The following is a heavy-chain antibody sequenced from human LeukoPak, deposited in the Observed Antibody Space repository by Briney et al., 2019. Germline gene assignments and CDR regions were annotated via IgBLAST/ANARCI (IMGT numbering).Heavy chain of an antibody. CDR2: IIPIFGTA. V-gene: IGHV1-69*01. D-gene: IGHD6-6*01. Sequence: SVKVSCKASGGTFSSYAISWVRQAPGQGLEWMGGIIPIFGTANYARKFQGRVTITADESTSTAYMELSSLRSEDTAVYYCARGGKGQLVRFDPWGQGTLVTVSS. CDR3: ARGGKGQLVRFDP. J-gene: IGHJ5*02. CDR1: GGTFSSYA.